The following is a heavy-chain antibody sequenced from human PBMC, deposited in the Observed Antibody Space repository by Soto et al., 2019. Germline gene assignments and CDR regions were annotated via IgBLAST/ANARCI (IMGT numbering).Heavy chain of an antibody. V-gene: IGHV4-31*03. CDR3: ARVSGSYYYGMDV. CDR1: GGSISSGGYY. Sequence: TLSLTCTVSGGSISSGGYYWSWIRQHPGKGLEWIGYIYYSGSTYYNPSLKSRVTISVDTSKNQFSLKLSSVTAADTAVYYCARVSGSYYYGMDVWGQGTTVTVSS. D-gene: IGHD1-26*01. CDR2: IYYSGST. J-gene: IGHJ6*02.